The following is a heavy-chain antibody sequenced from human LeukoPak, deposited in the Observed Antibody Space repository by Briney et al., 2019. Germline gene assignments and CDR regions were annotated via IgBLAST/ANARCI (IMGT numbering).Heavy chain of an antibody. V-gene: IGHV3-11*04. CDR2: ISSSGSTI. CDR3: ARPDYRSTWFDP. CDR1: GFTFSDYY. D-gene: IGHD4-11*01. J-gene: IGHJ5*02. Sequence: GGSLRLSCAASGFTFSDYYMSWIRQAPGRGLEWVSYISSSGSTIYYADSVKGRFTISRDNAKNSLYLQMNSLRAEDTAVYYCARPDYRSTWFDPWGQGTLVTVSS.